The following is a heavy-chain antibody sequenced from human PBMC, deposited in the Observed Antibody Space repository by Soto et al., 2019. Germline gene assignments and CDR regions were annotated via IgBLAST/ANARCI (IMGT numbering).Heavy chain of an antibody. Sequence: SGGSLRLSCAASGFTLSSYMMNWVRQAPGQGLEWISSISSSSSYIYYADSVKGRFTISRDNAKNSLYLQMNSLRAEDTAVYYCARKELKFGGVDNWFDPWGQGTLVTVSS. V-gene: IGHV3-21*01. CDR2: ISSSSSYI. J-gene: IGHJ5*02. CDR1: GFTLSSYM. D-gene: IGHD3-16*01. CDR3: ARKELKFGGVDNWFDP.